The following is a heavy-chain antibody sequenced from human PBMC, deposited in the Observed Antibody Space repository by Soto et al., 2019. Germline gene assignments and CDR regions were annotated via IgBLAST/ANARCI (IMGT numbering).Heavy chain of an antibody. CDR1: GYTFTAYA. V-gene: IGHV1-3*05. CDR3: TRSAISPYGGLIGPFDY. D-gene: IGHD3-16*02. CDR2: INPANGNT. Sequence: QVQLAQSGAEERKPGASVKVSCEATGYTFTAYAMHWVRQAPGQSLEWMGWINPANGNTRYSQKFQGRLTITSDTSXNXXCMELSSLTSEDTAMYYCTRSAISPYGGLIGPFDYWGQGNLVTVSS. J-gene: IGHJ4*02.